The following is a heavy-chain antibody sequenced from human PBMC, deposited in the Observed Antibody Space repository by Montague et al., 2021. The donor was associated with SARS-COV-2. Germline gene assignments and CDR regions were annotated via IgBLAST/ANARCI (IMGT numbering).Heavy chain of an antibody. D-gene: IGHD3-22*01. CDR1: GGSISNHY. CDR2: IYYSGST. CDR3: ARGGGYYNYGLDV. Sequence: SETLSLTCTVSGGSISNHYWSWIRHQPGRGLEWIGYIYYSGSTDYSPSLKSRVTTSIDTSKNQFSLKVTSVTAADTAVYYCARGGGYYNYGLDVWGQGTTVTVSS. J-gene: IGHJ6*02. V-gene: IGHV4-59*11.